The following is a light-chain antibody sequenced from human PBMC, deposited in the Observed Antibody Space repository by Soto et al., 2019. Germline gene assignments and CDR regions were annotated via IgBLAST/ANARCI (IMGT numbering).Light chain of an antibody. CDR2: GAS. CDR1: QSVNNK. J-gene: IGKJ4*01. Sequence: EIVMTQSPATLSVSPGERATLSCRASQSVNNKLAWYQQKLGQAPRLLIYGASTRSTGIPARLSGSGSGTEFTLTISSLQSEDFAIYYCQEYNNWPPLTFGGGTKVEIK. V-gene: IGKV3-15*01. CDR3: QEYNNWPPLT.